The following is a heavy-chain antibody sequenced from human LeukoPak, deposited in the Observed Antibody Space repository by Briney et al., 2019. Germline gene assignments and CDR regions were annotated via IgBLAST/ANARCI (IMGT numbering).Heavy chain of an antibody. V-gene: IGHV4-34*01. J-gene: IGHJ4*02. CDR1: GGSFSGYY. CDR3: ARVGRGYSYGYRDY. D-gene: IGHD5-18*01. CDR2: INHSGST. Sequence: PSETLSPTCAVYGGSFSGYYWSWIRQPPGKGLEWIGEINHSGSTNYNPSLKSRVTISVDTSKNQFSLKLSSVTAADTAVYYCARVGRGYSYGYRDYWGQGTLVTVSS.